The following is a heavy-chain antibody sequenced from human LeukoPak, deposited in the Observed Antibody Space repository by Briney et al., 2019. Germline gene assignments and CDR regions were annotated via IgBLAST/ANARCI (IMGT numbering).Heavy chain of an antibody. CDR3: AKHFDSSFAFDI. CDR1: GGTFSSYA. J-gene: IGHJ3*02. Sequence: ASVKVSCKASGGTFSSYAISWVRQAPGQGLEWMGGIIPIFGTANYAQKFQGRVTITADESTSTAYMELSSLRSEDTAVYYCAKHFDSSFAFDIWGQGTMVTVSS. D-gene: IGHD3-22*01. CDR2: IIPIFGTA. V-gene: IGHV1-69*13.